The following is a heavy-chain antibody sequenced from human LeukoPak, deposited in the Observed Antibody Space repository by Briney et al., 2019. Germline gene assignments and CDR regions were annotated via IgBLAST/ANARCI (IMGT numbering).Heavy chain of an antibody. CDR2: IGTAGDT. CDR3: ARATRTYCSSTSCYDTGYYYYMDV. Sequence: GGSLRLSCAASGFTFSSYDMHWVRHAPGKGLEWVSAIGTAGDTYYPGSVKGRFTISRENAKNSLYLQLNSLRAGDTAVYYGARATRTYCSSTSCYDTGYYYYMDVWGKGTTVTVSS. V-gene: IGHV3-13*01. J-gene: IGHJ6*03. D-gene: IGHD2-2*01. CDR1: GFTFSSYD.